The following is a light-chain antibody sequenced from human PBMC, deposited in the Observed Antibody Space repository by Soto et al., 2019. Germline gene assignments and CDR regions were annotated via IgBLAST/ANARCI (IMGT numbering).Light chain of an antibody. J-gene: IGLJ2*01. CDR1: SSDVGGYNY. CDR3: SSYTSSSTLVV. Sequence: QPVLTQPASVSGSPGQSITISCTGTSSDVGGYNYVSWYQQHPGKAPKLMIYEVSNWPSGVSNRFSGSKSGNTASLTISGLQAEDEADYYCSSYTSSSTLVVFGGGTKLTVL. CDR2: EVS. V-gene: IGLV2-14*01.